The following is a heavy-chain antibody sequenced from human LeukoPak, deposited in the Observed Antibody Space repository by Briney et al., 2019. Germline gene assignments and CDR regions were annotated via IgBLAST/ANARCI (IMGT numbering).Heavy chain of an antibody. CDR3: ARQSQYHPHFDY. J-gene: IGHJ4*02. D-gene: IGHD4-11*01. V-gene: IGHV4-39*01. CDR1: GGSISSSSYY. Sequence: SETLSLTCTVSGGSISSSSYYWGWIRQPPGKGLEWIGSIYYSGSTYYNPSLKSRVTTSVDTSKNQFSLKLSSVTAADTAVYYCARQSQYHPHFDYWGQGTLVTVSS. CDR2: IYYSGST.